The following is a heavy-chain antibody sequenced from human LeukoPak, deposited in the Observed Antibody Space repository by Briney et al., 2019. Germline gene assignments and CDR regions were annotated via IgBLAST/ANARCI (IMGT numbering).Heavy chain of an antibody. CDR3: AISSPVATVGY. D-gene: IGHD4-23*01. CDR1: GFTFSSYW. CDR2: INQDGSEK. Sequence: GGSLRLSCADPGFTFSSYWISWVRQAPGKGLEWVANINQDGSEKYYVDSVRGRFTISRDNAKNSLYLQMNSLRAEDTAVYYCAISSPVATVGYWGQGTLVTVSS. V-gene: IGHV3-7*01. J-gene: IGHJ4*02.